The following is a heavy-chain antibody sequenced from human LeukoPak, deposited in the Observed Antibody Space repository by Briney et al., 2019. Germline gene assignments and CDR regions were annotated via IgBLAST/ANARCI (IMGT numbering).Heavy chain of an antibody. CDR1: GGSISSYY. CDR2: IYYSGST. Sequence: SETLSLTCTVSGGSISSYYWAWIRQPPGKGLEWIASIYYSGSTYYNPSLKSRVTISVDTSGNQFSLKLSSVTAADTAVYYCASLAVAGLSEGYWGQGTLVIVSS. J-gene: IGHJ4*02. CDR3: ASLAVAGLSEGY. V-gene: IGHV4-39*01. D-gene: IGHD6-19*01.